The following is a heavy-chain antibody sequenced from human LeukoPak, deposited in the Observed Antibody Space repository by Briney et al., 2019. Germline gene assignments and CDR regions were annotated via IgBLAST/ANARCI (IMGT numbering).Heavy chain of an antibody. CDR2: MSPNSGNT. CDR3: ARGLYSGSYWASAFDI. J-gene: IGHJ3*02. Sequence: ASVKVSCKASGYTFTSYGINWVRQATGQGLEWMGWMSPNSGNTGYAQKFQGRVTITRNTSISTAYMELSSLRSEDTAVYYCARGLYSGSYWASAFDIWGQGTMVTVSS. CDR1: GYTFTSYG. V-gene: IGHV1-8*03. D-gene: IGHD1-26*01.